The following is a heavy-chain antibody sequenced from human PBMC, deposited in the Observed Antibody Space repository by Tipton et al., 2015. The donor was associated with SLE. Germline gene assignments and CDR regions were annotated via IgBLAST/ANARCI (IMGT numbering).Heavy chain of an antibody. CDR2: VFYNGNT. CDR3: ARGGHCTSDSCYVYYYYMDV. CDR1: GGSVSSYY. Sequence: GLVKPSETLSLTCTVSGGSVSSYYWSWIRQPPGKGLEWIGYVFYNGNTNYNASLKSRVTMSVDTSKSQFSLQLRSVTAADTAVYYCARGGHCTSDSCYVYYYYMDVWGEGTTVAVPS. J-gene: IGHJ6*03. D-gene: IGHD2-2*01. V-gene: IGHV4-59*02.